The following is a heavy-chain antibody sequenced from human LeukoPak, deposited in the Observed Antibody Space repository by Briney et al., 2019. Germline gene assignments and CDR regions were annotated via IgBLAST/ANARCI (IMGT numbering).Heavy chain of an antibody. D-gene: IGHD6-19*01. CDR3: ARGGSSGATYFDY. CDR1: GFTFSSYG. J-gene: IGHJ4*02. CDR2: IWYDGSNK. Sequence: PGRSLRLSCAASGFTFSSYGMHWVRQAPGKGLEWVAVIWYDGSNKYYADSVKGRFTISRDNSKNMLYLQMNSLRAEDTAVYYCARGGSSGATYFDYWGQGTLVTVSS. V-gene: IGHV3-33*01.